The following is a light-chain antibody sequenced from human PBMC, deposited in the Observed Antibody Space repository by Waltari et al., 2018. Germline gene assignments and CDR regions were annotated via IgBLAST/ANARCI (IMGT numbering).Light chain of an antibody. CDR3: QQFGSSPRT. V-gene: IGKV3-20*01. Sequence: EIVLTQSPVTLSLSPGERATLSCRASQSVSNNYLLWYQQKPGQAPRVLIYGASNRATGIPDRFSGSGSGTDFTLTISRLEPEDVAVYYCQQFGSSPRTFGQGTKVEIK. CDR1: QSVSNNY. J-gene: IGKJ1*01. CDR2: GAS.